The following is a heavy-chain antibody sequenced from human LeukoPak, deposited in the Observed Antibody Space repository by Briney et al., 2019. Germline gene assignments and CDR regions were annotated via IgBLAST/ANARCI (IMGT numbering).Heavy chain of an antibody. CDR3: ASAKGYSSSWYDY. Sequence: APVKVSCKASGGTFSSYAISWVRQAPGQGLEWMGRIIPILGIANYAQKFQGRVTITADKSTSTAYMELSSLRSEDTAVYYCASAKGYSSSWYDYWGQGTLVTVSS. CDR1: GGTFSSYA. J-gene: IGHJ4*02. D-gene: IGHD6-13*01. CDR2: IIPILGIA. V-gene: IGHV1-69*04.